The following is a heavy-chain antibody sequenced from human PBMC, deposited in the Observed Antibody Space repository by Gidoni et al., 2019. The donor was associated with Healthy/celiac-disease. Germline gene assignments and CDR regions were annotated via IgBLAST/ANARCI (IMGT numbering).Heavy chain of an antibody. CDR1: GGTFSSYA. Sequence: QVQLVQSGAEVKKPGSSVKVSCKASGGTFSSYAISWVRQAPGQGLEWMGRIIPILGIANYAQKFQGRVTITADKSTSTAYMELSSLRSEDTAVYYCASLYSSSWQVFTGAENDYWGQGTLVTVSS. J-gene: IGHJ4*02. V-gene: IGHV1-69*09. D-gene: IGHD6-13*01. CDR3: ASLYSSSWQVFTGAENDY. CDR2: IIPILGIA.